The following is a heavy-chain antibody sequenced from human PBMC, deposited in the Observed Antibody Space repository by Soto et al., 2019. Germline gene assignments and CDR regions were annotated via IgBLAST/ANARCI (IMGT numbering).Heavy chain of an antibody. CDR1: EVTFASYD. Sequence: GGSLRLSCVASEVTFASYDMDWVRQAPGKGLEWVSAISGSGGSTYYADSVKGRFTISRDNSKNTLYLQMNSLRAEDTAVYYCAKPSYDSSGYYPPFDYWGQGTLVTVSS. CDR3: AKPSYDSSGYYPPFDY. J-gene: IGHJ4*02. V-gene: IGHV3-23*01. D-gene: IGHD3-22*01. CDR2: ISGSGGST.